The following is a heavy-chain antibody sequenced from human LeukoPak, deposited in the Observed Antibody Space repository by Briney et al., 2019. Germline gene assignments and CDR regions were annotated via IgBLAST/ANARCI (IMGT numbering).Heavy chain of an antibody. CDR2: IYPRDGST. J-gene: IGHJ4*02. V-gene: IGHV1-46*01. CDR3: ARDQEGFGY. Sequence: ASVKVSCKASGYTFTSNYIHWVRQAPGQGLEWMGMIYPRDGSTSYAQKFQGRVTVTRDTSTSTVHMELSGLRSEDTAVYYCARDQEGFGYWGQGTLVTVSS. CDR1: GYTFTSNY.